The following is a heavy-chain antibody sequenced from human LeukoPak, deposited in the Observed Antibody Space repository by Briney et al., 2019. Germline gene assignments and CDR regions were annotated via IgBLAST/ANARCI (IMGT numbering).Heavy chain of an antibody. V-gene: IGHV3-74*01. J-gene: IGHJ4*02. CDR1: GFTFSSYW. CDR2: INSDGSST. CDR3: ARGGHVVVTASYHDY. Sequence: GGSLRLSCAASGFTFSSYWMHWVRQAPGKGQVWVSRINSDGSSTSYADSVKGRFTISRDNAKNTLYLQMNSLRAEDTAVYYCARGGHVVVTASYHDYWGQGTLVTVSS. D-gene: IGHD2-21*02.